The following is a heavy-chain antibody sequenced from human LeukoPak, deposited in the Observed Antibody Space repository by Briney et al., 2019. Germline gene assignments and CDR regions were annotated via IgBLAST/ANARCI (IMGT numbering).Heavy chain of an antibody. CDR1: GGSISSGSYY. V-gene: IGHV4-31*03. CDR3: AITGMSSYSDY. CDR2: IYYSGST. D-gene: IGHD6-13*01. Sequence: PSQTLSLTCTVSGGSISSGSYYWSWIRQHPGTGLEWIGYIYYSGSTYYNPSLKSRVTISVDTSKNQFSLKLSSVTAADTAVYYCAITGMSSYSDYWGQGTLVTVSS. J-gene: IGHJ4*02.